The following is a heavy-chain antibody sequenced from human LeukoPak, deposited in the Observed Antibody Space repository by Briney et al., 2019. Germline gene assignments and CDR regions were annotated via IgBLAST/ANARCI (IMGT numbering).Heavy chain of an antibody. Sequence: PSETLSLTCTVSGGSIYSSYYWGWIRQPPGKGLEWIGSIYYSGSTYYNPSLKSRVIISVEMSNNQFSLKVSSVTAADTAVYYCARVNVGRMVRYYFDYWGQGTLVTVSS. CDR2: IYYSGST. V-gene: IGHV4-39*01. CDR3: ARVNVGRMVRYYFDY. J-gene: IGHJ4*02. CDR1: GGSIYSSYY. D-gene: IGHD3-10*01.